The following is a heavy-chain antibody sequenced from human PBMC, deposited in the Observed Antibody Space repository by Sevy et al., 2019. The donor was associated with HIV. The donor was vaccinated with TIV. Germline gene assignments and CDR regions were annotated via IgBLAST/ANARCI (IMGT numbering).Heavy chain of an antibody. D-gene: IGHD6-13*01. Sequence: ASVKVSCKASSYTFSNYGITWVRQAPGQGLEWVGWIRGFNGNTKYAQKFQGRVTVTTDTSTTTVYMELRSLRSDDTAVYYCARGYSSTYYGSVDYWGQGTLVTVSS. CDR2: IRGFNGNT. CDR1: SYTFSNYG. V-gene: IGHV1-18*01. J-gene: IGHJ4*02. CDR3: ARGYSSTYYGSVDY.